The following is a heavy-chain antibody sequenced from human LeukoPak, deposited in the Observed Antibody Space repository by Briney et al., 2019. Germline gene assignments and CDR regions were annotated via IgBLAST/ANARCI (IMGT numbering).Heavy chain of an antibody. Sequence: SETLSLTCAVPGYSISSGYYWGWIRQPPGKGLEWIGSIYHSGSTYYNPSLKSRVTISVDTSKNQFSLKLSSVTAADTAVYYCARGLFGESYDYWGQGTLVTVSS. CDR1: GYSISSGYY. J-gene: IGHJ4*02. CDR2: IYHSGST. D-gene: IGHD3-10*02. V-gene: IGHV4-38-2*01. CDR3: ARGLFGESYDY.